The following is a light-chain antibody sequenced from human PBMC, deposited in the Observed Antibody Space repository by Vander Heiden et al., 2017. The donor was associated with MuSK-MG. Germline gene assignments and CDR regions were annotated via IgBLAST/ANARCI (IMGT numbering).Light chain of an antibody. CDR3: QQRSNWPLT. CDR1: QRVSSY. CDR2: DAS. J-gene: IGKJ4*01. V-gene: IGKV3-11*01. Sequence: EIVLTQSPACLALSPGERATISCRASQRVSSYLAWYQQKPGQAPRLLTHDASTRATGIPARFSGSGSGTDFTLTISSREPEDFAVYYCQQRSNWPLTFGGGTKVEIK.